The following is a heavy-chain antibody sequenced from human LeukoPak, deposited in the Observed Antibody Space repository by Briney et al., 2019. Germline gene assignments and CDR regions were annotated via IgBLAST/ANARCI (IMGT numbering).Heavy chain of an antibody. Sequence: ASVTVSCKASGYTFTSYAMHWVRQAPGQRLEWMGWINAGNGNTKYSQKFQGRVTITRDTSASTAYMELSSLRSEDTAVYYCARDSTVLRYFDWLLSAQTSFDYWGQGTLVTVSS. CDR3: ARDSTVLRYFDWLLSAQTSFDY. CDR2: INAGNGNT. V-gene: IGHV1-3*01. J-gene: IGHJ4*02. D-gene: IGHD3-9*01. CDR1: GYTFTSYA.